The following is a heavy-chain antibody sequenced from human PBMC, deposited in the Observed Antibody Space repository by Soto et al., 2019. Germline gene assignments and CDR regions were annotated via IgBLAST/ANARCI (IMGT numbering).Heavy chain of an antibody. V-gene: IGHV3-23*04. Sequence: EVQLVESGGGLVKPGGSLRLSCAASGFTFSNAWMSWVRQAPGKGLEWVSGFRSSGDGGTTYYADSVKGRFTISRDNSKNTLFLQMNSLRAEDTAIYYCAKKVNSGPGSQYFDYWGQGTLVTVSS. J-gene: IGHJ4*02. CDR3: AKKVNSGPGSQYFDY. CDR1: GFTFSNAW. CDR2: FRSSGDGGTT. D-gene: IGHD3-10*01.